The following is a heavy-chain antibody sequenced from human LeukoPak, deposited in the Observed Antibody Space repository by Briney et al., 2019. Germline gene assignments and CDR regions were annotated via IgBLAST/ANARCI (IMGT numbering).Heavy chain of an antibody. CDR2: INHSGST. V-gene: IGHV4-34*01. Sequence: PSETLSLTCAVYGGSFSGYYWSWIRQPPGKGLEWIGEINHSGSTNYNPFLKSRVTISVDTSKNQFSLKLSSVTAADTAVYYCARGGRNPFDYWGQGTLVTVSS. D-gene: IGHD2/OR15-2a*01. J-gene: IGHJ4*02. CDR3: ARGGRNPFDY. CDR1: GGSFSGYY.